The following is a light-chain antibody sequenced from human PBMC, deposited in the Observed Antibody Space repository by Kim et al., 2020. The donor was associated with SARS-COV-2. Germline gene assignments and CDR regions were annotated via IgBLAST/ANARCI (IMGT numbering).Light chain of an antibody. CDR1: TSNIGSTY. CDR3: AAWDRSLSGVL. J-gene: IGLJ2*01. Sequence: QSVLTQPPSLSAAPGQKVIISCSGSTSNIGSTYVSWYRHLPGTAPKLLIFDNYKRPSGIPDRFSGSKSGTSGTLVISGLQTGDEADYYCAAWDRSLSGVLIGGGTKVTVL. V-gene: IGLV1-51*01. CDR2: DNY.